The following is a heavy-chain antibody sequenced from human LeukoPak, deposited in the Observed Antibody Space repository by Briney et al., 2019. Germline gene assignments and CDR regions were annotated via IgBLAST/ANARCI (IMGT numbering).Heavy chain of an antibody. Sequence: SETLSLTCAVYGGSFSGYSWSWIRQPPGKGLEWIGYIYHSGSTYYNPSLKSRVTISVDRSKNQFSLKLSSVTAADTAVYYCARGGGNSRAFDIWGQGTMVTVSS. J-gene: IGHJ3*02. CDR2: IYHSGST. CDR3: ARGGGNSRAFDI. V-gene: IGHV4-30-2*01. D-gene: IGHD3-16*01. CDR1: GGSFSGYS.